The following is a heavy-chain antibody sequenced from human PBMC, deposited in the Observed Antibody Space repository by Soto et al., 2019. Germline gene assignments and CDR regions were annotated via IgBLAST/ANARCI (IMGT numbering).Heavy chain of an antibody. CDR3: ARGGYSSGWYSERVDAFDI. CDR2: IYSGGST. J-gene: IGHJ3*02. CDR1: GFTVSSNY. D-gene: IGHD6-19*01. Sequence: PGGSLRLSCAASGFTVSSNYMSWVRQAPGKGLEWVSVIYSGGSTYYADSVTGRVTISRDNSKNTLYLQMNSLRAEDTAVYYCARGGYSSGWYSERVDAFDIWGQGTMVTVSS. V-gene: IGHV3-53*01.